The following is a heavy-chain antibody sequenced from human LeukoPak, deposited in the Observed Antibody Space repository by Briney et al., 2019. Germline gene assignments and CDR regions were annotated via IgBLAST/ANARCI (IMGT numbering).Heavy chain of an antibody. V-gene: IGHV3-30*18. CDR1: GFIFSTYG. J-gene: IGHJ4*02. Sequence: GSLRLSCAASGFIFSTYGMHWVHQAPGKGLEWVAYISHDGSNKNCADSVKDRFTISRDNSKNTLYLQMNSLGAEDTAVYYCAKKMPGSAVPVADWGQGTLVTVSS. D-gene: IGHD2-2*01. CDR2: ISHDGSNK. CDR3: AKKMPGSAVPVAD.